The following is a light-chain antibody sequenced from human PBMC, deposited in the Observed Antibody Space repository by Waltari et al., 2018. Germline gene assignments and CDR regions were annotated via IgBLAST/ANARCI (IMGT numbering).Light chain of an antibody. CDR3: MQTTHWPAT. CDR2: MVS. Sequence: DVVMTQSPLSLPVILGPPASISCRSSQSLVYTNGDTYLNWYHQRPGQSPRRLIYMVSNRDSGVPDRFSGSGSGTDFTLRISRVEAEDVGVYYCMQTTHWPATFGQGTKVEIK. CDR1: QSLVYTNGDTY. V-gene: IGKV2-30*01. J-gene: IGKJ1*01.